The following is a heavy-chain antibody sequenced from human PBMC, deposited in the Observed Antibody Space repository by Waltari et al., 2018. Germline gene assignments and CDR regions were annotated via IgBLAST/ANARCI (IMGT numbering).Heavy chain of an antibody. J-gene: IGHJ4*02. D-gene: IGHD3-10*01. CDR1: GFTFNSHW. CDR3: ARNKLRLDY. Sequence: EVQVVESGGGSVQPGGSLRLSCAPSGFTFNSHWMHWVRQAPGKGLEWVANIKPDASDKYYVDSVKGRFTISRDNAKNSLYLQMNSLRAEDTAIYYCARNKLRLDYWGPGTLVTVSS. V-gene: IGHV3-7*01. CDR2: IKPDASDK.